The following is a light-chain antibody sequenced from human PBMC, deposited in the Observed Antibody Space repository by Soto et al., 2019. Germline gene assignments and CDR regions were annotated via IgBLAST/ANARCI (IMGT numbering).Light chain of an antibody. CDR1: QDISNY. V-gene: IGKV1-9*01. Sequence: DIQLTQPPSFLSASIGDRVTITCRASQDISNYLVWYQQKPGKAPKPLMYKASSLDSGVPSRFSGSGSGTEFTLTISGLQPEDFATYYCQQYNSYAFSFGPGTKVDIK. CDR2: KAS. J-gene: IGKJ3*01. CDR3: QQYNSYAFS.